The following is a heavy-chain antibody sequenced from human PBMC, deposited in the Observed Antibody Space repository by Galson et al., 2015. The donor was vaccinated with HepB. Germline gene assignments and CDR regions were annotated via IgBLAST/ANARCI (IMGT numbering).Heavy chain of an antibody. Sequence: SLRLSCAASGFTFSSYGMHWVRQAPGKGLEWVAVIWYDGSNKYYADSVKGRFTISRDNSKNTLYLQMNSLRAEDTAVYYCARDRALEWLLPFDYWGQGTLVTVSS. CDR3: ARDRALEWLLPFDY. J-gene: IGHJ4*02. CDR1: GFTFSSYG. D-gene: IGHD3-3*01. CDR2: IWYDGSNK. V-gene: IGHV3-33*01.